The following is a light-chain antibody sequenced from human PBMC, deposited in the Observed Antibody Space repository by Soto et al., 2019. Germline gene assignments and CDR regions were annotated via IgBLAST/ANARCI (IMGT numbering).Light chain of an antibody. CDR2: GAS. CDR3: QQYDSSSSLT. V-gene: IGKV3-20*01. Sequence: EIVLTQSPGTLSLSPGSTATLSCKTSQSVGSAWLAWYQQKPGQAPRLLFYGASRRAAGIPDRFSASGSGTDFALTINRLEPEDFAVYYCQQYDSSSSLTFGGGTRV. J-gene: IGKJ4*01. CDR1: QSVGSAW.